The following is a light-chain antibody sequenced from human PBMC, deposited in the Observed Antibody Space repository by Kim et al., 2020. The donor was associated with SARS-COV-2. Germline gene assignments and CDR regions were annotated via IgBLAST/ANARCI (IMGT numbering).Light chain of an antibody. CDR1: SLRIHY. V-gene: IGLV3-19*01. Sequence: ALGQTVRITCQGDSLRIHYASWYQQRPGQAPVLVIYGKNNRPSGIPDRFSGSSSGNTASLTITGAQAEDEADYYCNSRDSSGNLVVFGGGTQLTVL. J-gene: IGLJ2*01. CDR2: GKN. CDR3: NSRDSSGNLVV.